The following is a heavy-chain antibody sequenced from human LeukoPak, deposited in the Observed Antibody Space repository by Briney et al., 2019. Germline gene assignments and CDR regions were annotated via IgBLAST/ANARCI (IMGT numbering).Heavy chain of an antibody. Sequence: PSETLSLTCTVSGGSISSYYWSWIRQPPGKGLEGIGYIYTSGSTNYNPSLKSRVTISVDTSKNQFSLKLSSVTAADTAVYYCARLFYSSSSPAGDYYYYMDVWGKGTTVTVSS. CDR2: IYTSGST. D-gene: IGHD6-6*01. CDR1: GGSISSYY. CDR3: ARLFYSSSSPAGDYYYYMDV. V-gene: IGHV4-4*09. J-gene: IGHJ6*03.